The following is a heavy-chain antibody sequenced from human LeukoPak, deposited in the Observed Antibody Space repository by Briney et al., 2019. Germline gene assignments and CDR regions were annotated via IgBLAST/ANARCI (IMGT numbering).Heavy chain of an antibody. D-gene: IGHD6-13*01. V-gene: IGHV4-59*01. CDR3: ARATQQLLDS. Sequence: SDTLSLTCTVSGGSISGYYWSWIRQSPGKGLEWLGYIYYSGSTNYNPYLKSRVPISVDTSKKQFSLKLSSMTDADTAVYYCARATQQLLDSWGQGTLVTVSS. CDR2: IYYSGST. J-gene: IGHJ4*02. CDR1: GGSISGYY.